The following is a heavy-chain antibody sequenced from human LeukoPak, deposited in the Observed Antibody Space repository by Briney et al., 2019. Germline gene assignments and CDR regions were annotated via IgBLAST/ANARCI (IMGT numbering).Heavy chain of an antibody. V-gene: IGHV3-74*01. J-gene: IGHJ6*03. CDR3: AKAMTLGLYHYYYMDV. Sequence: GGSLRLSCAASGFTFSAYWMNWVRQGPGKGLVWVARVDTDGSTVNYADSVKGRFTISRDNSQKKVYLQMNNLRPEDTAVYYCAKAMTLGLYHYYYMDVWGKGTTVTVSS. CDR2: VDTDGSTV. CDR1: GFTFSAYW. D-gene: IGHD2/OR15-2a*01.